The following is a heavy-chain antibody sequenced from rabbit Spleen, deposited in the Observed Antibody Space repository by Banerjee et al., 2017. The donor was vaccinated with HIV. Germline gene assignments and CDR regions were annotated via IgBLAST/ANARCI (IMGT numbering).Heavy chain of an antibody. J-gene: IGHJ6*01. D-gene: IGHD2-1*01. CDR2: IDTGSSGYT. Sequence: QSLEESGGDLVKPGASLTLTCTASGFSFSSNYYMCWVRQAPGKGLEWIACIDTGSSGYTYYATWATGRFTCSKTSSTTVTLQMTSLTAADTATYFCARRPNKQNGAWDLWGPGTLVTVS. CDR3: ARRPNKQNGAWDL. V-gene: IGHV1S40*01. CDR1: GFSFSSNYY.